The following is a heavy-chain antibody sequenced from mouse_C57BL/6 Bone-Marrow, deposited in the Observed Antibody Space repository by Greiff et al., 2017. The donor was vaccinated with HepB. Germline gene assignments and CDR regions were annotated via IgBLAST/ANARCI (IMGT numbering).Heavy chain of an antibody. CDR1: GYTFTDYN. Sequence: EVQLQQSGPELVKPGASVKMSCKASGYTFTDYNMHWVKQSHGKSLEWIGYINPNNGGTSYNQKFKGKATLTETKSSSTAYMELRSLTSEDSAVYYCARRRQLRLLGYAMDYWGQGTSVTVSS. CDR2: INPNNGGT. CDR3: ARRRQLRLLGYAMDY. J-gene: IGHJ4*01. V-gene: IGHV1-22*01. D-gene: IGHD3-2*02.